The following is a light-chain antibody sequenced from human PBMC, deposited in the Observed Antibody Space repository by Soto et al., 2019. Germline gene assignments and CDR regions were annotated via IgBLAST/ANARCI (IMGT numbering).Light chain of an antibody. CDR2: DVS. J-gene: IGLJ2*01. V-gene: IGLV2-11*01. Sequence: QSALTQPRSVSGSPGQSVTISCTGTSRDVGAYNYVSWYQQHPGKAPKLTIYDVSKWPSGVPDRFSGSKSGNTASLTISGLQAEDEADYYCCSSAGSSTVLFGGGTKLTVL. CDR3: CSSAGSSTVL. CDR1: SRDVGAYNY.